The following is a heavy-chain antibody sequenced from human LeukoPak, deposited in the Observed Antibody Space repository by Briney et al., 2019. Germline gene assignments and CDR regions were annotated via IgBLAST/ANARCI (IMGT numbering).Heavy chain of an antibody. CDR1: GGSFSGYY. CDR3: AVGGRYGDYYHY. CDR2: INHSGST. D-gene: IGHD4-17*01. J-gene: IGHJ4*02. V-gene: IGHV4-34*01. Sequence: PSETLSLTCAVYGGSFSGYYWSWIRQPPGKGLEWIGEINHSGSTNYNPSLKSRVTISVDTSKNQFSLKLSSVTAADTAVYYCAVGGRYGDYYHYWGQGTLVTVSS.